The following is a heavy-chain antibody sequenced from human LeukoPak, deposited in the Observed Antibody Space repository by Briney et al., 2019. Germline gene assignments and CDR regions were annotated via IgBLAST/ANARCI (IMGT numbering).Heavy chain of an antibody. V-gene: IGHV3-21*01. CDR3: ARVPFFGSGGYDY. CDR1: GFTFSSYS. D-gene: IGHD2-15*01. Sequence: GGSLRLSCAASGFTFSSYSMNWVRQAPGKELEWVSSISSSSSYIYYADSVKGRFTISRDNAKNSLYLQMNSLRAEDTAVYYCARVPFFGSGGYDYWGQGTLVTVSS. CDR2: ISSSSSYI. J-gene: IGHJ4*02.